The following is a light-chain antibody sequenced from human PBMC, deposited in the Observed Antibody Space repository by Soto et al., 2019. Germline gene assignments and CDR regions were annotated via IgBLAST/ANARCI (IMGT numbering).Light chain of an antibody. CDR2: KAS. J-gene: IGKJ5*01. Sequence: AIRMTQSPSSLSASTGDRVTIPCRSSQGISSYLAWYQQKPGKAPKLLIYKASSLESGVPSRFSGSGSGTEFTLTISSLQSGDFAVYYCQQYNHWPPITFGQGTRLEI. V-gene: IGKV1-8*01. CDR1: QGISSY. CDR3: QQYNHWPPIT.